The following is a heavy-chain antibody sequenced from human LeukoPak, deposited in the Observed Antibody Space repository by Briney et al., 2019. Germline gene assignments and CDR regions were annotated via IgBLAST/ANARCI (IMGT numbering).Heavy chain of an antibody. CDR1: GYTSTSYD. Sequence: ASVKVSCKASGYTSTSYDINWVRQATGQGPEWMGWMNPNSGNTGYAQKFRGRVSITRNTSISTAYMELSSLVSEDTAVYCCARLGELSSDDYWGQGTLVTVSS. D-gene: IGHD3-16*02. V-gene: IGHV1-8*03. CDR2: MNPNSGNT. J-gene: IGHJ4*02. CDR3: ARLGELSSDDY.